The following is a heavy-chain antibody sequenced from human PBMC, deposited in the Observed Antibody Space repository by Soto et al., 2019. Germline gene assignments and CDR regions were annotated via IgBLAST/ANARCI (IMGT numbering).Heavy chain of an antibody. D-gene: IGHD3-3*01. CDR1: GFTFSSYS. Sequence: GGSLRLSCAASGFTFSSYSMNWVRQAPGKGLEWVSYISSSSSTIYYADSVKGRFTISRDNAKNSLYLQMNSLRDEDTAVYYCAGNYDFWSGYQYNWFDPWGQGTLVTVSS. CDR2: ISSSSSTI. V-gene: IGHV3-48*02. J-gene: IGHJ5*02. CDR3: AGNYDFWSGYQYNWFDP.